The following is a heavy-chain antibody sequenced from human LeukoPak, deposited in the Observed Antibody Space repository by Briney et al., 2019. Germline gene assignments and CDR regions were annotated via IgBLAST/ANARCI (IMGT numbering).Heavy chain of an antibody. CDR3: ARVSSGIV. V-gene: IGHV3-30-3*01. J-gene: IGHJ4*02. Sequence: PGRSLRLSCAASGFTFSSYAMHWVRQAPGKGLEWVAVISYDGSNKYYADSVKGRFTISRDNSKNTLYLQMNSLRAEDTAVYYCARVSSGIVWGQGTLVTVSS. D-gene: IGHD1-26*01. CDR1: GFTFSSYA. CDR2: ISYDGSNK.